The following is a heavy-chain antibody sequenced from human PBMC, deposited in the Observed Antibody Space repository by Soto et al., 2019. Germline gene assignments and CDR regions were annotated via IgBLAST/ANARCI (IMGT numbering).Heavy chain of an antibody. CDR2: LLYRGTA. Sequence: SETLSLTCSVSDSSMSPYYWTWFRQAPGKGLEWIGHLLYRGTATYNPALKGRVTISLDTSKKQVSLKLSSVIAADTAVYYCAREKDLILGGYAFGYWGPGTLVTV. V-gene: IGHV4-59*01. J-gene: IGHJ3*01. CDR1: DSSMSPYY. CDR3: AREKDLILGGYAFGY. D-gene: IGHD1-26*01.